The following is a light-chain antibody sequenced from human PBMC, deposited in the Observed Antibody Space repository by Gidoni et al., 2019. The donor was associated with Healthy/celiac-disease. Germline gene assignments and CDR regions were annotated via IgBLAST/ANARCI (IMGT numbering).Light chain of an antibody. CDR2: DAS. Sequence: EIVLTQSPATLSLSPGERATLPCRASQSVSSHLAWYQQKPGQAPRLLIYDASNWATGIPARFSGSGSGTDFTLTISSLEPEDFAVYYCQQRSNWPLTFGGXTKVEIK. CDR3: QQRSNWPLT. CDR1: QSVSSH. V-gene: IGKV3-11*01. J-gene: IGKJ4*01.